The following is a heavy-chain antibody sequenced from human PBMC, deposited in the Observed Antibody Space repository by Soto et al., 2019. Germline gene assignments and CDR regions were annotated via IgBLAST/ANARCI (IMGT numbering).Heavy chain of an antibody. CDR3: AKGRYCSGGTCWTGVGGFDI. Sequence: GGSLRLSCAASGFTFNNYAMSWVRQAPGKGLEWVSGISDSGGSTYYADSVKGRFTISRDNSKNTLYLQMNSLRAEDTAIYYCAKGRYCSGGTCWTGVGGFDIWGQGTMVTVSS. D-gene: IGHD2-15*01. CDR1: GFTFNNYA. J-gene: IGHJ3*02. CDR2: ISDSGGST. V-gene: IGHV3-23*01.